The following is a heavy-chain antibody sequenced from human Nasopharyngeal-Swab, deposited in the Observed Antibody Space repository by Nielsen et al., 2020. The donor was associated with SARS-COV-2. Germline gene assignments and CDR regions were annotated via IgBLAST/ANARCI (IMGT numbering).Heavy chain of an antibody. CDR3: ARSRSYYDSSGFPVGY. CDR1: GFTFSSYA. V-gene: IGHV3-23*01. J-gene: IGHJ4*02. D-gene: IGHD3-22*01. Sequence: GESLKISCAASGFTFSSYAMSWVRQAPGKGLEWVSAISGSGGSTYYADSVKGRFTISRDNSKNTLYLQMNSLRAEDTVVYYCARSRSYYDSSGFPVGYWGQGTLVTVSS. CDR2: ISGSGGST.